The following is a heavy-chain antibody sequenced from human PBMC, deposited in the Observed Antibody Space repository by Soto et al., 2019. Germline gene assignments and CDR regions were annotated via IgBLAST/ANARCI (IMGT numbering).Heavy chain of an antibody. Sequence: QVQLQESGPGLVKPSQTLSLTCTVSGGSVSSGGYYWSWIRQHPGKGLEWIGYIYYSGSTYYNPSLKSRVTISVDTSKNQFSLKLSSVTAADTAVYYCARDVSGYGEFDYWGQGTLVTVSS. V-gene: IGHV4-31*03. CDR2: IYYSGST. CDR1: GGSVSSGGYY. CDR3: ARDVSGYGEFDY. D-gene: IGHD5-12*01. J-gene: IGHJ4*02.